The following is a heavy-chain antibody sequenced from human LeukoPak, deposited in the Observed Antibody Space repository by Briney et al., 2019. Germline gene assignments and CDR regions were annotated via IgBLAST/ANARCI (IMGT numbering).Heavy chain of an antibody. D-gene: IGHD3-10*01. CDR3: ASVSSGSIDY. J-gene: IGHJ4*02. CDR2: IYYSGST. CDR1: GVSIDRSNW. Sequence: PSGTLSLTCAVSGVSIDRSNWWSWVRQPPGKGLEWIGYIYYSGSTNYNPSLKSRVTISVDTSKNQFSLKLSSVTAADTAVYYCASVSSGSIDYWGQGTLVTVSS. V-gene: IGHV4-4*02.